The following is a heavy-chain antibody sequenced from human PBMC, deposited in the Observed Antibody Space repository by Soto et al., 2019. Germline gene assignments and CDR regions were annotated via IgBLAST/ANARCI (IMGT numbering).Heavy chain of an antibody. J-gene: IGHJ4*02. Sequence: PGETLCLTCTASGFTFSSYAMSWVRKAPGTGLGWVSAISGSGGSTYYSDSVKGRFTISRDNSKNTLYLQMNSLRAEDTAVYYCAKGGYFDWYRFDYWGQGTLVTVSS. CDR2: ISGSGGST. CDR3: AKGGYFDWYRFDY. D-gene: IGHD3-9*01. V-gene: IGHV3-23*01. CDR1: GFTFSSYA.